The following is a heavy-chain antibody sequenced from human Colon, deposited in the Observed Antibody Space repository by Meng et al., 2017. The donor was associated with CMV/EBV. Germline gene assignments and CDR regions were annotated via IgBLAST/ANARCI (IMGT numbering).Heavy chain of an antibody. CDR3: AREGVTVTTPFEY. J-gene: IGHJ4*02. Sequence: GSLRLSCSVSGDSINNTDYYWGWIRQSPGKGLEWIGSINHGGTAFYNPSLKSPVTISVDTSKNQFSLKVMSVTAADTAVYYCAREGVTVTTPFEYWGQGTLVTVSS. CDR1: GDSINNTDYY. CDR2: INHGGTA. D-gene: IGHD4-17*01. V-gene: IGHV4-39*07.